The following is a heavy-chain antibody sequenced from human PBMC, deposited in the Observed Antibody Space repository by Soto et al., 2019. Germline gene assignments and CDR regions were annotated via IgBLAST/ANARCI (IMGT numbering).Heavy chain of an antibody. J-gene: IGHJ4*02. Sequence: GGSLRLSCAASGFTFSSYAMHWVRQAPGKGLEWVAVISYDGSNKYYADSVKGRFTISRDNSKNTLYLQMNSLRAEDTAVYYCARDLEYSSSYPSYWGQGTMVAVSS. CDR1: GFTFSSYA. CDR3: ARDLEYSSSYPSY. CDR2: ISYDGSNK. D-gene: IGHD6-6*01. V-gene: IGHV3-30*04.